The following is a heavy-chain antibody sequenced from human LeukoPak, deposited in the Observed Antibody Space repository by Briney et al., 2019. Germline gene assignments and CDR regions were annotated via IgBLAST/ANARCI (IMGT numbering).Heavy chain of an antibody. CDR2: IKQDESEK. CDR3: ARVGWGSYYYYYMDV. CDR1: GFTFSSYW. J-gene: IGHJ6*03. D-gene: IGHD6-19*01. Sequence: GGSLRLSCAASGFTFSSYWMSWVRQAPGQGLEWVANIKQDESEKYYVDSVKGRFTISRDNAKNSLYLQMNSLRAEDTAVYYCARVGWGSYYYYYMDVWGKGTTVTVSS. V-gene: IGHV3-7*01.